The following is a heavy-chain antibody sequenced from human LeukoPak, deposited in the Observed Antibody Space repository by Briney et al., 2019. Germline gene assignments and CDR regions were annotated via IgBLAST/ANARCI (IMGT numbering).Heavy chain of an antibody. D-gene: IGHD2-15*01. Sequence: ASVKVSCKASGYTFTSYYMHWVRQAPGQGLEWMGWINPNSGGTNYAQKFQGRVTMTRDTSISTAYMELSRLRSDDTAVYYCARDLGYCSGGSCYSNYWGQGTLVTVSS. CDR3: ARDLGYCSGGSCYSNY. CDR2: INPNSGGT. CDR1: GYTFTSYY. V-gene: IGHV1-2*02. J-gene: IGHJ4*02.